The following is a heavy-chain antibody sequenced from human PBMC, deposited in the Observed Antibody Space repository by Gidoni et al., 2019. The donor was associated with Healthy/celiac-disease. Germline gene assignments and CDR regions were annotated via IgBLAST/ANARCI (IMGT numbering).Heavy chain of an antibody. CDR1: GGSIRRGDYY. D-gene: IGHD6-13*01. J-gene: IGHJ4*02. Sequence: QVQLQESGPGLVKPSLTLSLTCTVSGGSIRRGDYYWSWIRQPPGKGLEWIGYIYYSGSTYYNPSLKSRVTISVDTSKNQFSLKLSSGTAADTAVYYCARVEWGAAGNFDYWGQGTLVTVSS. CDR3: ARVEWGAAGNFDY. CDR2: IYYSGST. V-gene: IGHV4-30-4*01.